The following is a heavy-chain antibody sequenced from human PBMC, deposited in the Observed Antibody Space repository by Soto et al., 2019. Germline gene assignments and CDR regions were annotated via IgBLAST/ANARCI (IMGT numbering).Heavy chain of an antibody. CDR3: ARQWGTDAFDI. D-gene: IGHD1-1*01. J-gene: IGHJ3*02. Sequence: PSETLSLTCTVSGGSISSYDWSWIRQPPGKGLEWIGYIYYSGSTNYNPSLKSRVTISVDTSKNQFSLKLSSVAAADTAVYYCARQWGTDAFDIWGQGTMVTVSS. V-gene: IGHV4-59*08. CDR1: GGSISSYD. CDR2: IYYSGST.